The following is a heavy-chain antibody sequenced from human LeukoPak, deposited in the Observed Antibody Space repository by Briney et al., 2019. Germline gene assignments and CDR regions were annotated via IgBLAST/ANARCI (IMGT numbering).Heavy chain of an antibody. V-gene: IGHV3-48*03. Sequence: GGSLRLSCAASGFTFSSYEMNWVRQAPGKGLEWVSYISSSGNSIYNADSVKGRFTISRDNAKNSLYLQMSSLRAEDTAVYYCARDRAVTTGYFYYYMDVWGKGTTVTISS. CDR1: GFTFSSYE. J-gene: IGHJ6*03. CDR3: ARDRAVTTGYFYYYMDV. CDR2: ISSSGNSI. D-gene: IGHD4-17*01.